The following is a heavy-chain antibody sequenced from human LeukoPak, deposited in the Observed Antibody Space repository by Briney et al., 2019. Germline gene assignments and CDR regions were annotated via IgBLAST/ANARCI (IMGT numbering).Heavy chain of an antibody. CDR1: GFTFSTYA. CDR3: AKAYAFVGANYFDY. J-gene: IGHJ4*02. V-gene: IGHV3-23*01. Sequence: GGSLRLSCAASGFTFSTYAMSWVRQAPGKGLEWVSAIGDTIYYADSVKGRFTIPRDNSKNTLYLQMNNLRAEDAAIYYCAKAYAFVGANYFDYWGQGTLVTVSS. CDR2: IGDTI. D-gene: IGHD1-26*01.